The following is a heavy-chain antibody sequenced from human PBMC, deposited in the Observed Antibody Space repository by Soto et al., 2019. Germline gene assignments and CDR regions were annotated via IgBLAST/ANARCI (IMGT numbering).Heavy chain of an antibody. CDR3: AREILGYCSSTSCYWNWFDP. CDR2: INPNSGGT. D-gene: IGHD2-2*01. J-gene: IGHJ5*02. V-gene: IGHV1-2*02. CDR1: GYTFTGYY. Sequence: ASVKVSCKASGYTFTGYYMHWVRQAPGQGLEWMRWINPNSGGTNYAQKFQGRVTMTRDTSISTAYMELSRLRSDDTAVYYCAREILGYCSSTSCYWNWFDPWGQGTLVTVSS.